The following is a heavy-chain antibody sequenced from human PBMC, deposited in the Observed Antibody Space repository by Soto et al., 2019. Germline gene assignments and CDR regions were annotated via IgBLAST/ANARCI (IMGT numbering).Heavy chain of an antibody. CDR1: GSTFPSYG. V-gene: IGHV1-18*01. J-gene: IGHJ4*02. CDR2: ISYNGNT. CDR3: GRDVWTMYGIPGYFHY. Sequence: SVKVSSTAPGSTFPSYGLSRARHPPGQSLEWMGWISYNGNTKYAQNLQGRVTMTTDTSTNTAYMELRSLRSDDTAVYYCGRDVWTMYGIPGYFHYCGQGTPVTVSS. D-gene: IGHD3-10*02.